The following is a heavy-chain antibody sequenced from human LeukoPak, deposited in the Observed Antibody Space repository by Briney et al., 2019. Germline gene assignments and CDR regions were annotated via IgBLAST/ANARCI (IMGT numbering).Heavy chain of an antibody. CDR3: YCAVEDY. D-gene: IGHD2-15*01. CDR1: GFTFSSYA. V-gene: IGHV3-7*01. Sequence: GGSLRLSCAASGFTFSSYAMSWVRQAPGKGLEWVANIKQDGSEKNYVDSVKGRFTISRDNAKKSLYLEMNSLRGEDTAVYYCYCAVEDYWGQGALVTVSS. CDR2: IKQDGSEK. J-gene: IGHJ4*02.